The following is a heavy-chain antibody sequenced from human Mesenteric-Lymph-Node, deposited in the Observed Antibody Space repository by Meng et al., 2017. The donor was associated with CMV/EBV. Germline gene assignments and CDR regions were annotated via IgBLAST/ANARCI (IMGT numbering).Heavy chain of an antibody. CDR3: ARIGYSSSSFDY. CDR1: GFTFTRYW. CDR2: IKQDGSER. J-gene: IGHJ4*02. V-gene: IGHV3-7*01. D-gene: IGHD6-13*01. Sequence: GGSLRLSCAASGFTFTRYWMSWVRQAPGKGLEWVANIKQDGSERHYADSVKGRITISRDNAKNSLYLQTDSLRVEDTAIYYCARIGYSSSSFDYWGQGILVTVSS.